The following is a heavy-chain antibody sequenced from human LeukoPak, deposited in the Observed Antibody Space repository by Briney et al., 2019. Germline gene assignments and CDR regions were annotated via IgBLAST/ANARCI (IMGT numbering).Heavy chain of an antibody. Sequence: SETLSLTCAVYGGSFSGYYWSWIRQPPWKGLEWIGEINHSGSTNYNPSLKSRVTISVDTSKNQFSLKLSSVTAADTAVYYCARTGIAAADPYYYGMDVWGQGTTVTVSS. CDR3: ARTGIAAADPYYYGMDV. D-gene: IGHD6-13*01. CDR2: INHSGST. CDR1: GGSFSGYY. J-gene: IGHJ6*02. V-gene: IGHV4-34*01.